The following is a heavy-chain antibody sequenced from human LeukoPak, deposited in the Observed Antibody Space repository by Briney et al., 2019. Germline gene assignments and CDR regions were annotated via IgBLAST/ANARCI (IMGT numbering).Heavy chain of an antibody. CDR2: ISDSGGRT. CDR1: GITLSNYG. V-gene: IGHV3-23*01. D-gene: IGHD3-22*01. CDR3: AKRGVVIRVILVGFHKEAYYFDS. Sequence: SGGSLRLSCAVSGITLSNYGMSWVRQAPGKGLGWVAGISDSGGRTHYADSVKGRFTISRDNPKNTLYLQMNSLRAEDTAVYFCAKRGVVIRVILVGFHKEAYYFDSWGQGALVTVSS. J-gene: IGHJ4*02.